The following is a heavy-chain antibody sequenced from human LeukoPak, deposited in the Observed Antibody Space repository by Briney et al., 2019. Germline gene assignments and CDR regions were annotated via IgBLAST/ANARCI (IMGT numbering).Heavy chain of an antibody. V-gene: IGHV4-59*12. D-gene: IGHD6-13*01. J-gene: IGHJ6*03. CDR1: GGSISSYY. CDR2: IYYSGST. CDR3: ARGVSSSSWYLTTHYYYYYYMDV. Sequence: SETLSLTCTVSGGSISSYYWSWIRQPPGKGLEWSGSIYYSGSTYYNPSLKSRVTISVDTSKKQFSLKLSSVTAADTAVYYCARGVSSSSWYLTTHYYYYYYMDVWGKGTTVTVSS.